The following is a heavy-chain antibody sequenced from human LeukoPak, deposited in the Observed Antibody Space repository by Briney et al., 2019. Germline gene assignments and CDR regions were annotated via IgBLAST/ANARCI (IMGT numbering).Heavy chain of an antibody. Sequence: PSETLSLTCAVYGGSFSGYYWSWIRQPPGKGLEWIGEINHSGSTNYNPSLKSRVTISVDTSKNQFSLKLSSVTAADTAAYYCAREGSGNTAMAAPDYWGQGTLVTVSS. CDR2: INHSGST. CDR1: GGSFSGYY. CDR3: AREGSGNTAMAAPDY. V-gene: IGHV4-34*01. D-gene: IGHD5-18*01. J-gene: IGHJ4*02.